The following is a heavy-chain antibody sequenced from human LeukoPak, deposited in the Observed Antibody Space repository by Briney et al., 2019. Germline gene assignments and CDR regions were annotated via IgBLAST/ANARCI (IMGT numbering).Heavy chain of an antibody. D-gene: IGHD6-13*01. J-gene: IGHJ4*02. CDR2: ISPSTSAI. CDR3: ASWAGAATGFSGPFDY. V-gene: IGHV3-48*01. Sequence: HPGGSLRLTCVASGLTFSTHGMNWVRQAPGKGLDWISYISPSTSAIYYANSVKGRFTISRDNAKNSLYLQMNSLRAEDTAVYYCASWAGAATGFSGPFDYWGQGILVTVSS. CDR1: GLTFSTHG.